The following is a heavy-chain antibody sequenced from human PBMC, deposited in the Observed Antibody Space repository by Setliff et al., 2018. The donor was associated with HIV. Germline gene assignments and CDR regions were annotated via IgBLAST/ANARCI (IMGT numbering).Heavy chain of an antibody. CDR1: GYTFSSYG. D-gene: IGHD2-2*01. J-gene: IGHJ3*02. CDR2: ISAYNGDT. Sequence: ASVKVSCKASGYTFSSYGISWVRQAPGQGLEWVGWISAYNGDTKYAQKLQGRVTMTTDTSTSTAYMELRSLRSDDTAVYYCARDRGVYCRSTNCYSPVDAFDIWGQGTMVTVSS. V-gene: IGHV1-18*01. CDR3: ARDRGVYCRSTNCYSPVDAFDI.